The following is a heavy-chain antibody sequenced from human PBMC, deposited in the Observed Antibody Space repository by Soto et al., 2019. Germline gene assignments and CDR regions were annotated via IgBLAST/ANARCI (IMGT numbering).Heavy chain of an antibody. CDR3: ARVRFCSDVNGLDF. CDR2: ITSSGSYS. V-gene: IGHV3-11*05. CDR1: GFPFSDYY. J-gene: IGHJ4*02. Sequence: SLRLSCGASGFPFSDYYMAWIRQAPVKGLEWVSYITSSGSYSNNAESVKGRFIISRDNAKNTLFLQMNSLRVEDTAVYFCARVRFCSDVNGLDFWRQGTLVPVSS. D-gene: IGHD2-8*01.